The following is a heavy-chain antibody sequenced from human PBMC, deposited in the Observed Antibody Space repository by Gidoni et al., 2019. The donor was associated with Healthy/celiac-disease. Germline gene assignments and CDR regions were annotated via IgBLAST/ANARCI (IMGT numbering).Heavy chain of an antibody. CDR1: GYTFTSYG. J-gene: IGHJ4*02. CDR2: ISAYNGTT. D-gene: IGHD2-2*01. V-gene: IGHV1-18*01. Sequence: QVQLVQSGAEVKKHGAAVKVSCKASGYTFTSYGISWVRQAPGQGLEWMGWISAYNGTTNTAQKLHGRVPMTPATSTRTAYMELRSLRSDDTAVYYCAIDGGRYCSSTSCYWGGSSWYGNDYWGQGTLVTVSS. CDR3: AIDGGRYCSSTSCYWGGSSWYGNDY.